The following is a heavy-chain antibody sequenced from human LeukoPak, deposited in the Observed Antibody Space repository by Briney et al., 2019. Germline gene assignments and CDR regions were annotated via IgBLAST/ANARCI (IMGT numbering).Heavy chain of an antibody. CDR1: GFTFSSYE. J-gene: IGHJ4*02. Sequence: GGSLRLSCAASGFTFSSYEMNWVRQDPGKGLEWVSYISSSGSSKFYADSVKGRFTISRDNAKNSLYLQMNSLRAEDTAVYYCARDGHSGLFDFWGQGTLVTVSS. CDR2: ISSSGSSK. CDR3: ARDGHSGLFDF. V-gene: IGHV3-48*03. D-gene: IGHD5-12*01.